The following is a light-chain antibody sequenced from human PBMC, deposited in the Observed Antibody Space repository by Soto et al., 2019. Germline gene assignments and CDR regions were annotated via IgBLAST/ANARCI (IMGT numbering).Light chain of an antibody. J-gene: IGKJ2*01. CDR2: DAS. Sequence: ETMLTQSPATLSLSPGERATLSCRASQSVSNFLAWYQQKPGQAPRLLIYDASNRATGIPARFSGSGSGTDFTLTITSLEPEDFAVYDCQQRSNWPMYTFGQGTKLEI. V-gene: IGKV3-11*01. CDR1: QSVSNF. CDR3: QQRSNWPMYT.